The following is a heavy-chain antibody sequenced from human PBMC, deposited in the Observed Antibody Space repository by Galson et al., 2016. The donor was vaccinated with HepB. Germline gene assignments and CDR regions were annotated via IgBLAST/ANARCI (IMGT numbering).Heavy chain of an antibody. V-gene: IGHV4-59*01. D-gene: IGHD2-21*01. Sequence: SETLSLTCTVYGGSISDSYWSWIRQPPGRGLEWIGFIYSSGSPSYNPSLQSRVTISLDTSKKQFSLSLGSVTGADTAVYYCARDHSAAFDIWGPGTMVTVSS. CDR1: GGSISDSY. CDR3: ARDHSAAFDI. J-gene: IGHJ3*02. CDR2: IYSSGSP.